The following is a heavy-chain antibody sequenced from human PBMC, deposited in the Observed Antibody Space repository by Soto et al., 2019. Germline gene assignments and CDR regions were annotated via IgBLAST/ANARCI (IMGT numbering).Heavy chain of an antibody. D-gene: IGHD5-12*01. CDR3: AKVLQQYGDYDNNGYGMAV. V-gene: IGHV3-30*18. J-gene: IGHJ6*02. CDR2: ISYDGTNK. CDR1: GFTFSTYG. Sequence: QVQLVESGGGEVQPGRSLTISCAASGFTFSTYGMHWVRQTPGKGLEWVAVISYDGTNKFYSDSVKGRFTISRDNFKNPLPLQMNSLRADDTAVYSCAKVLQQYGDYDNNGYGMAVWGQGTGSPSP.